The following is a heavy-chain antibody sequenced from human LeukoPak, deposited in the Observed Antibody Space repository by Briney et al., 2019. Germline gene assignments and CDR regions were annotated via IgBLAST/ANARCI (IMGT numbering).Heavy chain of an antibody. D-gene: IGHD3-10*01. CDR2: ISWNSGSI. V-gene: IGHV3-9*01. J-gene: IGHJ6*02. CDR1: GFTFDDYA. Sequence: PGGSLRLSCAASGFTFDDYAMHWVRQAPGKGLEWVSGISWNSGSIGYADSVKGRFTISRDNAKNSLYLQMNSLRAEDTALYYCAKEYGSGSYYNPLEGYYYGMDVWGQGTTVTVSS. CDR3: AKEYGSGSYYNPLEGYYYGMDV.